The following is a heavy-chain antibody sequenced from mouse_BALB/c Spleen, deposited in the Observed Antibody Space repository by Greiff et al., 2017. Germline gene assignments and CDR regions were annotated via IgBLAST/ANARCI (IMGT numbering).Heavy chain of an antibody. J-gene: IGHJ3*01. CDR1: GFTFSSYA. CDR2: ISSGGSYT. V-gene: IGHV5-9-4*01. D-gene: IGHD1-2*01. Sequence: EVKLVESGGGLVKPGGSLKLSCAASGFTFSSYAMSWARQSPEKRLEWVAEISSGGSYTYYPDTVTGRFTISRDNAKNTLYLEMSSLRSEDTAMYYCARDLGFITTATETYWGQGTLVTVSA. CDR3: ARDLGFITTATETY.